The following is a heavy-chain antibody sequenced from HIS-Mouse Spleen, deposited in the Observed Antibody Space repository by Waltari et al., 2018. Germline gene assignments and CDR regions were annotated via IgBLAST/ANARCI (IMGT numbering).Heavy chain of an antibody. CDR2: IYYSGRT. V-gene: IGHV4-39*07. Sequence: QLQLQESGPGLVKPSETLSLTCTVSGGSISSSSYYWGWIRQPPGKGLEWIGSIYYSGRTYSNPSLKSRVTISVDTSKNQFSLKLSSVTAADTAVYYCAREIPYSSSWYDWYFDLWGRGTLVTVPS. CDR1: GGSISSSSYY. CDR3: AREIPYSSSWYDWYFDL. J-gene: IGHJ2*01. D-gene: IGHD6-13*01.